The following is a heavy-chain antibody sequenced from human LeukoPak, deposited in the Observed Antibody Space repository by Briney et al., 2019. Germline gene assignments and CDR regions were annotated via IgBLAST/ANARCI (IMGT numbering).Heavy chain of an antibody. J-gene: IGHJ4*02. CDR3: ASIVATIHIDY. CDR2: IYYSGST. Sequence: KPSETLSLTCTVSGGSISSSSYYWGWIRQPPGKGLEWIGSIYYSGSTYYNPSLKSRVTISVDTSKNQFSLKLSSVTAADTAVYYCASIVATIHIDYWGQGTLVTVSS. V-gene: IGHV4-39*01. D-gene: IGHD5-12*01. CDR1: GGSISSSSYY.